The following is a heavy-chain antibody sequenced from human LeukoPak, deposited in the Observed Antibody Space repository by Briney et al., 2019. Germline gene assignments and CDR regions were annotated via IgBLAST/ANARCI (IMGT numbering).Heavy chain of an antibody. CDR3: ARATTVTTMNV. D-gene: IGHD4-17*01. CDR1: GGSTSSYY. Sequence: SETLSLTSTVSGGSTSSYYWSWIRQPPGKGLEWIGYIYHSGSTNYNPSLKSRVTISVDTSKNQLSLKLDSVTAADTAVYYCARATTVTTMNVWGQGTMVTVS. CDR2: IYHSGST. J-gene: IGHJ3*01. V-gene: IGHV4-59*01.